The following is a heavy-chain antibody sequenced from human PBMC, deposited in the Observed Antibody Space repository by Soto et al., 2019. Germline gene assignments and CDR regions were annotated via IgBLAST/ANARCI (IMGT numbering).Heavy chain of an antibody. CDR1: GGSISSYY. V-gene: IGHV4-59*01. CDR2: IYYSGST. Sequence: SETLSLTCTVSGGSISSYYWSWIRQPPGKGLEWIGYIYYSGSTNYNPSLKSRVTISVDTSKNQFSLKLSSVTAADTAVYYCASTLRNWNYERINWFDPWGQGTLVTVSS. D-gene: IGHD1-7*01. CDR3: ASTLRNWNYERINWFDP. J-gene: IGHJ5*02.